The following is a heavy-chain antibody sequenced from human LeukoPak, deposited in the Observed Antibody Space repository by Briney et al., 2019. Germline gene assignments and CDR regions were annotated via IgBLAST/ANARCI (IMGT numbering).Heavy chain of an antibody. V-gene: IGHV4-59*01. Sequence: SETLSLTCTVSGGSISSYYWSWIRQPPGKGLEWIGYIYYSGSTNYNPSLKSRVTISVDTSKNQFSLKLSSVTAADTAVYYCARVPPSTYYYSGMDVWGQGTTVTVSS. CDR3: ARVPPSTYYYSGMDV. CDR2: IYYSGST. J-gene: IGHJ6*02. CDR1: GGSISSYY.